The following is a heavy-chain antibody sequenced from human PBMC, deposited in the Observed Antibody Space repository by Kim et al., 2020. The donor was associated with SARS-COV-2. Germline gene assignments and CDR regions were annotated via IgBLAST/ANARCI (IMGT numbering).Heavy chain of an antibody. CDR3: VNNVDGGDGSGDYYYYG. Sequence: GGSLRLSCAVSGFTFSSYGMHGVRQAPGKGLEWVAVIWYDGSNKYYADSVKGRFTISRDNSKNTLYLQMNSLRAEDTAVYYCVNNVDGGDGSGDYYYYG. V-gene: IGHV3-33*06. CDR1: GFTFSSYG. CDR2: IWYDGSNK. J-gene: IGHJ6*01. D-gene: IGHD2-15*01.